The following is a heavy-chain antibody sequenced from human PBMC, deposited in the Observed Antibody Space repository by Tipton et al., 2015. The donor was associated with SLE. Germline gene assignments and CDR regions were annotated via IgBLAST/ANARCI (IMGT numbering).Heavy chain of an antibody. D-gene: IGHD3-3*01. CDR1: GYSFTDYY. CDR3: ARHRAPWSVIPYYFDY. V-gene: IGHV1-2*02. J-gene: IGHJ4*02. Sequence: QSGAEVKKPGASVKVSCKASGYSFTDYYMHWVRQAPGQGLEWMGWINPNNGGTNFAQKFQGRVTMTRDTSISTAYMELSRLRSDDTAVYYCARHRAPWSVIPYYFDYWGQGTLVTVSS. CDR2: INPNNGGT.